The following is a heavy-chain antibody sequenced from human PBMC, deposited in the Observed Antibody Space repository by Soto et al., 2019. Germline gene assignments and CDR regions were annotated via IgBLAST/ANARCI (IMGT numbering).Heavy chain of an antibody. J-gene: IGHJ4*02. CDR2: IIPIFGTA. Sequence: SVKVSCKASGGTFSSYAISWVRQAPGQGLEWMGGIIPIFGTANYAQKFQGRVTITADESTSTAYMELSSLRSEDTAVYYCARGTGEVAVAGHFDYWGQGTLVTVSS. V-gene: IGHV1-69*13. CDR3: ARGTGEVAVAGHFDY. CDR1: GGTFSSYA. D-gene: IGHD6-19*01.